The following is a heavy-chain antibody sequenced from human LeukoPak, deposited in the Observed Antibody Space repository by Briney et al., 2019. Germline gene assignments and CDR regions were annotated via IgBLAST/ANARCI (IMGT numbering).Heavy chain of an antibody. CDR2: MNPNSGNT. J-gene: IGHJ5*02. Sequence: ASVMGSCKASGYTFTSYDINWVRQATGQGLEWMGWMNPNSGNTGYAQKFQGRVTMTRNTSISTAYMELSSLRSEDTAVYYCARGLGRMATMDWFDPWGQGTLVTVSS. V-gene: IGHV1-8*01. CDR3: ARGLGRMATMDWFDP. CDR1: GYTFTSYD. D-gene: IGHD5-24*01.